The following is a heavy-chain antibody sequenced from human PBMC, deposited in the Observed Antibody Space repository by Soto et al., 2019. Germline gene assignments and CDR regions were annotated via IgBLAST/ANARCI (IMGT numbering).Heavy chain of an antibody. J-gene: IGHJ6*03. CDR1: GFTFSSYW. V-gene: IGHV3-7*01. Sequence: EVQLVESGGGLVQPGGSLRLSCAASGFTFSSYWISWVRQAPGKGLEWVANIKQDGSEKYYVDSVKGRFTISRDNAKNSLYLQMNSLRAEDTAVYYCARNFYYYYMDVWGKGTTVTVSS. CDR3: ARNFYYYYMDV. CDR2: IKQDGSEK.